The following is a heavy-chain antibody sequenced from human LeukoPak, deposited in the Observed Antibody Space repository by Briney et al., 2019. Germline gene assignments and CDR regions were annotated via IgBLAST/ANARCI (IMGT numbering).Heavy chain of an antibody. V-gene: IGHV4-39*07. CDR1: GGSISSSSYY. Sequence: SETLSLTCTVSGGSISSSSYYWGWIRQPPGKGLEWIGSIYYSGSTYYNPSLKSRVTISVDTSKNQFSLKLNSVTAADTAVYYCARGRVHLDYWGQGTLVTVSS. J-gene: IGHJ4*02. CDR3: ARGRVHLDY. CDR2: IYYSGST.